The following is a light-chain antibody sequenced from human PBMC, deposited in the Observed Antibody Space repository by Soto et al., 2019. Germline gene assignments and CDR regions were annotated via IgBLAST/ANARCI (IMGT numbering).Light chain of an antibody. Sequence: QSALTQPPSASGSPGQSVTISCTGTSSDVGGYKYVSWYQQKSGKAPKLIIYEVNERPSGVPDRFSGSKSDNTASLTVSGLQAEDEADYYCSAYAVLSNVLFGGGTKLTVL. CDR3: SAYAVLSNVL. V-gene: IGLV2-8*01. J-gene: IGLJ2*01. CDR1: SSDVGGYKY. CDR2: EVN.